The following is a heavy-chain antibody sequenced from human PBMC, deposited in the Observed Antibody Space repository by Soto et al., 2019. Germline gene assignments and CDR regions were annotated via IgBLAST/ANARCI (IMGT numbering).Heavy chain of an antibody. CDR1: GDSVSSNSAA. CDR3: AHLNTRGYYFDY. J-gene: IGHJ4*02. V-gene: IGHV6-1*01. CDR2: TYYRSKWYN. Sequence: SQTLSLTCAISGDSVSSNSAAWNWIRQSPSRGLEWLGRTYYRSKWYNEYEVSVKSRITITKDTSKNQVVLTMTNMDPVDTATYFCAHLNTRGYYFDYWGQGALVTSPQ.